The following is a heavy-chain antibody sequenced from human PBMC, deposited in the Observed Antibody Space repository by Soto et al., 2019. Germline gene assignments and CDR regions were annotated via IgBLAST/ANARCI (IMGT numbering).Heavy chain of an antibody. Sequence: QVQLVQSGAEVKKPGSSVKVSCKASVGTFGSYAISWVRQAPGQGLEWMGGIIPIPGTANYAQKFQGRVTIAADESTSTAYMELSSLRSEDTAVYYCARSQGSSTSLEIYYYYYYGMDVRGQGTTVTVSS. D-gene: IGHD2-2*01. J-gene: IGHJ6*02. V-gene: IGHV1-69*01. CDR1: VGTFGSYA. CDR3: ARSQGSSTSLEIYYYYYYGMDV. CDR2: IIPIPGTA.